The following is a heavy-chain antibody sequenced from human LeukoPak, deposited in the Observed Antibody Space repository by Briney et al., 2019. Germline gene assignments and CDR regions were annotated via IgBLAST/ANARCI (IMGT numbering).Heavy chain of an antibody. CDR1: GNTFTSSH. J-gene: IGHJ4*02. CDR2: INIGDGYT. CDR3: ARGVAYDSSGVGDY. Sequence: ASVKVSCKASGNTFTSSHMHWVRQAPGQGLEWMGIINIGDGYTKYAQKFQGRVTITRDTSTSTLYMELSSLRSEDTAVYYCARGVAYDSSGVGDYWGQGTLVTVSS. D-gene: IGHD3-22*01. V-gene: IGHV1-46*01.